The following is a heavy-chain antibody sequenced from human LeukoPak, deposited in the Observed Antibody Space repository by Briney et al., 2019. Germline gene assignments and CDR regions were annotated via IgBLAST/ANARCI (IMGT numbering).Heavy chain of an antibody. J-gene: IGHJ6*03. D-gene: IGHD6-19*01. V-gene: IGHV3-23*01. CDR3: ARGSGYMDV. CDR2: ISGSGGTT. Sequence: GGSRRLSCAAPGFTFSSYAMSWVRQAPGKGLEWVSVISGSGGTTYYADSVRGRFTISRDNAKNSLYLQMNSLRAEDTAVYYCARGSGYMDVWGQGTTVTVSS. CDR1: GFTFSSYA.